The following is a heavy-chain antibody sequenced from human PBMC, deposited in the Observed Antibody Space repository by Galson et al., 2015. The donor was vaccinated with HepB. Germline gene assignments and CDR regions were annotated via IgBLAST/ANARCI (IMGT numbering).Heavy chain of an antibody. CDR1: GFTFSNYA. V-gene: IGHV3-30*04. D-gene: IGHD2-15*01. Sequence: SLRISCAASGFTFSNYAMHWVRQAPGKGLEWVALIVYDGSNKYYADSVKGRFSISRDNSKNTLYLQLDSLRAEDTAVYYCARVKTSDCSGGRCFQRPYYYYYALDVWGQGTTVTVAS. CDR3: ARVKTSDCSGGRCFQRPYYYYYALDV. CDR2: IVYDGSNK. J-gene: IGHJ6*02.